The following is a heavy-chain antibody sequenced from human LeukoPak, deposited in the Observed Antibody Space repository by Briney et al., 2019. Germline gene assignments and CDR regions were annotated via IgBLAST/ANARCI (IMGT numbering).Heavy chain of an antibody. J-gene: IGHJ3*02. CDR3: ARGPPGGSDAFDI. D-gene: IGHD2-15*01. CDR1: GGSFSGYY. Sequence: SETLSLTCAVYGGSFSGYYWSWIRQPPGKGLEWIGEINHSGSTNYNPSLKSRVTISVDTSKNQFSLKLSSVTAADTAVYYCARGPPGGSDAFDIWGQGTMATVSS. CDR2: INHSGST. V-gene: IGHV4-34*01.